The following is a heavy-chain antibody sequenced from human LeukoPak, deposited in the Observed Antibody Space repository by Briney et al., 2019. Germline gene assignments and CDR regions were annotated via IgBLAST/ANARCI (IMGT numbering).Heavy chain of an antibody. CDR3: ATYSSTYYDAFAM. CDR2: IILILGIT. Sequence: ASVKVSCKASEGTFSNYAISWVRQAPGQGLEWMGRIILILGITKYAQKFQGRVTITADKSTSTAYMELSSLRSEDTALYYCATYSSTYYDAFAMWGQGTMVTVSS. J-gene: IGHJ3*02. D-gene: IGHD6-13*01. CDR1: EGTFSNYA. V-gene: IGHV1-69*04.